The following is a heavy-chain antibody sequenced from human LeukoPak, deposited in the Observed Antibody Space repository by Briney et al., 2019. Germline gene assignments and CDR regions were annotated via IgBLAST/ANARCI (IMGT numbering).Heavy chain of an antibody. CDR3: ARGDSVSDYFDY. V-gene: IGHV3-21*01. D-gene: IGHD3-10*01. J-gene: IGHJ4*02. CDR1: GFTFSSYS. Sequence: PGGSLRLSCAASGFTFSSYSMNWVRQAPGKGLEWVSSISSSSSYIYYADSVKGRFTISRDNAKNSLYLQMNSLRAEDTAVYYCARGDSVSDYFDYWGQGTLVTVSS. CDR2: ISSSSSYI.